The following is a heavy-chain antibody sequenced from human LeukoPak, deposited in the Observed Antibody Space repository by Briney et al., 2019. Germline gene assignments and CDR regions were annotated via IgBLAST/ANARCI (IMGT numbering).Heavy chain of an antibody. J-gene: IGHJ6*02. Sequence: GGSLRLSCAASGFTASSHYMTWVRQARGKGLEWVSIIYSGGSTYYADSLKGRFTISRDNSKNTVYLQMNSLRAEDTAVYYCARLPSGDVWGRGTTVTVS. V-gene: IGHV3-66*04. CDR2: IYSGGST. CDR1: GFTASSHY. CDR3: ARLPSGDV.